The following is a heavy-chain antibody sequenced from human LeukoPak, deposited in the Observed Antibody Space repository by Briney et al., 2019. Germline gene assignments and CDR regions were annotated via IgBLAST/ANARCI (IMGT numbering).Heavy chain of an antibody. V-gene: IGHV4-59*01. D-gene: IGHD3-3*01. Sequence: PSETLSLTCSLSGGSISSYYWSWIRQPPGKGLEWIGYIYYSGSTNYNPSLKSRVTISVNTSKNQFSLKLSSVTAADTAVYYCARDLYDFWSGYFYDAFDIWGQGTMVTVSS. CDR1: GGSISSYY. CDR3: ARDLYDFWSGYFYDAFDI. J-gene: IGHJ3*02. CDR2: IYYSGST.